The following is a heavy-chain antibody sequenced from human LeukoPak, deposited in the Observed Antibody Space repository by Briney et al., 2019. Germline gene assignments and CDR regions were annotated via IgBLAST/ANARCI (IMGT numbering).Heavy chain of an antibody. V-gene: IGHV3-48*03. CDR3: ARGGTYCPDY. J-gene: IGHJ4*02. CDR1: GFTFSGFE. Sequence: GASLRLSCAASGFTFSGFEMGWVRQAPGKGLEWVSYISSSSSPIFYADSVKGRFTISRDNAKNSLYLQMNSLRDEDTAVYYCARGGTYCPDYWGQGTLVTVSS. CDR2: ISSSSSPI. D-gene: IGHD1-26*01.